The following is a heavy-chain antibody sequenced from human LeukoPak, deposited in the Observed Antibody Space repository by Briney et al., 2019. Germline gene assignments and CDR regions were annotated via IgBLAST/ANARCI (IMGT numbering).Heavy chain of an antibody. CDR3: ARDAHCSSTSCPDYYYYYYMDV. CDR2: INPNSGGT. Sequence: ASVKVSCKASGYTFTGYYMHWVRQAPGQGLEWMGWINPNSGGTNYAQKFQGRVTMTRDTSISTAYVELSRLRSDDTAVYYCARDAHCSSTSCPDYYYYYYMDVWGKGTTVTVSS. J-gene: IGHJ6*03. V-gene: IGHV1-2*02. CDR1: GYTFTGYY. D-gene: IGHD2-2*01.